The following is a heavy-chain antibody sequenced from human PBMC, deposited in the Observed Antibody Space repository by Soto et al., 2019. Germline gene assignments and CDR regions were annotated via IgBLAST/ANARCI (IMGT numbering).Heavy chain of an antibody. CDR2: ISHDGSNK. J-gene: IGHJ4*02. D-gene: IGHD6-19*01. V-gene: IGHV3-30*18. Sequence: QVQLVESGGGVVQPGRSLRLSCAASGFSFSSYGMHWVRQAAGKGLEWVAVISHDGSNKYYGDSVKGRFTISRDNSKNNLFLQMHSLRAEDTAVYYRTKTVIAVAGYLSYFDCWGQGTLVTLSS. CDR1: GFSFSSYG. CDR3: TKTVIAVAGYLSYFDC.